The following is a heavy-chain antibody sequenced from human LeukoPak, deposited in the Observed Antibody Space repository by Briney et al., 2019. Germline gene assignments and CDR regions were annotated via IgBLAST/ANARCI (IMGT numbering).Heavy chain of an antibody. D-gene: IGHD2-15*01. V-gene: IGHV3-48*03. J-gene: IGHJ4*02. CDR3: ASIYSRDYFDY. CDR2: ISSSGSTI. Sequence: GGSLRLSCAASGFTFSSYEMNWVRQASGKGLERVSYISSSGSTIYYADSVKGRFTISRDNAKNSLYLQMNSLRAEDTAVYYCASIYSRDYFDYWGQGTLVTVST. CDR1: GFTFSSYE.